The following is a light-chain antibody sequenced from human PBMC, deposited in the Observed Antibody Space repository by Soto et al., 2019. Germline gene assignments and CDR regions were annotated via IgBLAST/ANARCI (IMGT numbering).Light chain of an antibody. J-gene: IGKJ1*01. CDR2: HAS. CDR3: QQYNSYS. Sequence: DIQMTQSPSAMSASVGDRGTIICRAIQSISNWLAWYQQKPGTAPKVLIYHASNLQSGVPSRFSGSGSGTEFTLAISSLQPDDFATYYCQQYNSYSFGQGTKVDI. CDR1: QSISNW. V-gene: IGKV1-5*02.